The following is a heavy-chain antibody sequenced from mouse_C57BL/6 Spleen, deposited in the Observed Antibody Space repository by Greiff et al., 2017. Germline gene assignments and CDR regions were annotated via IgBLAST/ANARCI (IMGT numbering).Heavy chain of an antibody. V-gene: IGHV5-17*01. D-gene: IGHD2-5*01. J-gene: IGHJ4*01. CDR1: GFTFSDYG. CDR2: ISSGSSTI. CDR3: ARPAYYSNYSLYAMDY. Sequence: EVMLVESGGGLVKPGGSLKLSCAASGFTFSDYGMHWVRQAPEKGLEWVAYISSGSSTIYYADTVKGRFTISRDNAKNTLFLQMTSLRSEDTAMYYCARPAYYSNYSLYAMDYWGQGTSVTGSS.